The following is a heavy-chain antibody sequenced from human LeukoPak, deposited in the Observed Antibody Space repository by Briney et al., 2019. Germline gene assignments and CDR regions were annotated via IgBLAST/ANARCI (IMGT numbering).Heavy chain of an antibody. V-gene: IGHV3-74*01. Sequence: PGGSLRLSCAASGFTFSSYWMHWVRQAPGEGLVWVSRINSDGSSTSYADSVKGRFTISRDNAKNTLYLQMNSLRAEDTAVYYCARRVQPPFDYWGQGTLVTVSS. CDR1: GFTFSSYW. D-gene: IGHD3-3*01. J-gene: IGHJ4*02. CDR2: INSDGSST. CDR3: ARRVQPPFDY.